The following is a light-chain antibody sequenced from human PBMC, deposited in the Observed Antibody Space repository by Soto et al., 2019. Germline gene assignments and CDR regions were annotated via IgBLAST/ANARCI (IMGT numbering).Light chain of an antibody. CDR1: SSNIGPTYD. CDR2: ANT. V-gene: IGLV1-40*01. CDR3: QSYDSSLSGYV. Sequence: QSVLTQPPSVSGAPGRRVTISCTGSSSNIGPTYDVHWYQQLPGTAPKLLIYANTNRPSGVPDRFSGSKSGTSASLAITGLQAEAEADYFCQSYDSSLSGYVFGTGTKLTVL. J-gene: IGLJ1*01.